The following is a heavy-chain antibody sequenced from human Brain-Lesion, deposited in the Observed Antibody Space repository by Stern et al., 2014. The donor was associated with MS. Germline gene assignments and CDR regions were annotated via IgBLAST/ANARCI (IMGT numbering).Heavy chain of an antibody. CDR2: INPNTGGT. J-gene: IGHJ6*02. V-gene: IGHV1-2*02. CDR3: ARDQRGITIFGVVTDYYYLGMDV. CDR1: GYIFTGYY. D-gene: IGHD3-3*01. Sequence: QVQLVQSGAEVKKPGASVKVSCKTSGYIFTGYYINLVRQAPGQGLEWMAWINPNTGGTKYAQKFQGRVTMSRDTSISTAYVELSSLTSDDTAVYYCARDQRGITIFGVVTDYYYLGMDVWGQGTTVTVSS.